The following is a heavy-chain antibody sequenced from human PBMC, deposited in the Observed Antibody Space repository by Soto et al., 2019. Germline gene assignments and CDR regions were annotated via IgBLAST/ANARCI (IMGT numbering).Heavy chain of an antibody. CDR1: RVAFSKFI. CDR2: IIPIFGTA. V-gene: IGHV1-69*01. J-gene: IGHJ6*02. Sequence: QAQLEQSGGEVKKPGSSVKVSCKASRVAFSKFIVTWVRQAPGLGLEWVEGIIPIFGTANYAQKFQGRVTITADESTSRSYMEVNNLRSEDTAVYYCAKVRYSSPMGYYYGMDVWGQGTTVTVSS. D-gene: IGHD6-19*01. CDR3: AKVRYSSPMGYYYGMDV.